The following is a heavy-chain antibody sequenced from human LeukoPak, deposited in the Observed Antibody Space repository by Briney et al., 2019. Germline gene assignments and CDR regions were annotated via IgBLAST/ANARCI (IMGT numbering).Heavy chain of an antibody. V-gene: IGHV3-21*01. CDR3: ARTYYYDSSGPLGRAFDI. CDR1: GFTFSSYS. Sequence: GGSLRLSCAASGFTFSSYSMNWVRQAPGKGLEWVSSISSSSSYIYYADSVKGRFTISRDNAKNSLYLQMNSLRAEDTAVYYCARTYYYDSSGPLGRAFDIWGQGTMVTVSS. CDR2: ISSSSSYI. D-gene: IGHD3-22*01. J-gene: IGHJ3*02.